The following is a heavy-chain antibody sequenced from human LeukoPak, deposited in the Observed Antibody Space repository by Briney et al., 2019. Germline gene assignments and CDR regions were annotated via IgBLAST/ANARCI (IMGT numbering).Heavy chain of an antibody. V-gene: IGHV3-30-3*01. CDR2: ISYDGSNK. CDR3: ARVVVDPYSSSPVAWFDP. CDR1: GFTFSSYA. J-gene: IGHJ5*02. D-gene: IGHD6-6*01. Sequence: GRSLRLSCAASGFTFSSYAMHWVRQAPGKGLEWVAVISYDGSNKYYADSVKGRFTISRDNSKNTLYLQMNSLRAEDTAVYYCARVVVDPYSSSPVAWFDPWGQGTLVTVSS.